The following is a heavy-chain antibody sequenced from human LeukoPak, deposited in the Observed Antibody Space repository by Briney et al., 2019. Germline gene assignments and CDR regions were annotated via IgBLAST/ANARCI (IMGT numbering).Heavy chain of an antibody. J-gene: IGHJ4*02. CDR3: ARAVNPLPDTFYFDY. V-gene: IGHV4-4*07. CDR2: IYNSGST. Sequence: SETLSLTCTVSGGSISSYYWSWIRQPAGKGLEWIGRIYNSGSTNYNPSLKSRVTMSVDTSKNQFSLKLSSVTAADTAVYYCARAVNPLPDTFYFDYWGQGTLVTVSS. D-gene: IGHD4-17*01. CDR1: GGSISSYY.